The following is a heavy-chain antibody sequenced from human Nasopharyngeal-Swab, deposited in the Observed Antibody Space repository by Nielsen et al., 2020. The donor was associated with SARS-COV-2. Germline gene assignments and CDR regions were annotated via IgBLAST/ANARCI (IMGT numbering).Heavy chain of an antibody. CDR2: INSDGRTK. J-gene: IGHJ4*02. Sequence: GGSLRLSCVASGFTFSSYWMQWVRQPPGKGLEWVARINSDGRTKDHADSLQGRFTIAGDNAKNEVYLQLNGLRDEDTAVYYCGRAGSYRIDYWGQGTLVTVSS. CDR3: GRAGSYRIDY. V-gene: IGHV3-74*01. D-gene: IGHD1-14*01. CDR1: GFTFSSYW.